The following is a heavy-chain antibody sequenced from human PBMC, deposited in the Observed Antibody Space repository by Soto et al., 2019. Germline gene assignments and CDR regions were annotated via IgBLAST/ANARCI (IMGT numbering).Heavy chain of an antibody. CDR1: GGSINNSHW. V-gene: IGHV4-4*02. CDR3: ARNREDGSGYSVRFDY. J-gene: IGHJ4*02. Sequence: QVQLQESGPGLVKPSGTLSLTCAVSGGSINNSHWWSWVRQPPGKGLEWIGEIYHDESTNYNPSLKSRAIISIDKSKNRFSLKATSVTAADTAVYYCARNREDGSGYSVRFDYWGLGTLVTVSS. CDR2: IYHDEST. D-gene: IGHD3-22*01.